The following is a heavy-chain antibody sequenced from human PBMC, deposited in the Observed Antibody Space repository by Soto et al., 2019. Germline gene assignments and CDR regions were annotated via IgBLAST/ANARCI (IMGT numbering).Heavy chain of an antibody. D-gene: IGHD6-13*01. CDR1: GGSFSGYY. Sequence: SETLSLTCAVYGGSFSGYYWSWIRQPPGKGLEWIGEINHSGSTNYNPSLKSRVTISVDTSKNQFSLKLSSVTAADTAVYYCAREWLAAAGNKVAPGYFDLWGRGTLVT. CDR3: AREWLAAAGNKVAPGYFDL. CDR2: INHSGST. V-gene: IGHV4-34*01. J-gene: IGHJ2*01.